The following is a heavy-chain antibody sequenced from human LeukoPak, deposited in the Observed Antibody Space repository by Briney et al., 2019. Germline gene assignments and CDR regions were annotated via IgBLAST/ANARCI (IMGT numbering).Heavy chain of an antibody. CDR3: ARDGGLYYYDSSGYYGDWYFDL. CDR2: IYYSGST. Sequence: PSETLSFTRTVSGGSISSYYWSWIRQPPGKGLEWIGYIYYSGSTNYNPSLKSRVTRSVDTSKNQFSLKLSSVTAADTAVYYCARDGGLYYYDSSGYYGDWYFDLWGRGTLVTVSS. J-gene: IGHJ2*01. D-gene: IGHD3-22*01. V-gene: IGHV4-59*01. CDR1: GGSISSYY.